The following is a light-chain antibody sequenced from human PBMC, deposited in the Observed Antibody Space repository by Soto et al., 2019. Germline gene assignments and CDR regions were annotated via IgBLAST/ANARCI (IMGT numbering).Light chain of an antibody. CDR1: SSDVGNYNL. J-gene: IGLJ2*01. Sequence: QSALTQPASVSGSPGQSITISCTGTSSDVGNYNLVSWYQQHPGKAPKLIIYATRKRPSGVSNRYSGSKSGNTASLTISGLQAEDEATYPCCSYAGSITFTFGGGTKLTVL. V-gene: IGLV2-23*02. CDR2: ATR. CDR3: CSYAGSITFT.